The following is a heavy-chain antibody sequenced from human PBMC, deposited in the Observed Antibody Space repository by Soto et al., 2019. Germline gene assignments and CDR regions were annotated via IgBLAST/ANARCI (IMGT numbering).Heavy chain of an antibody. CDR3: AMDWGHEWFGEI. J-gene: IGHJ4*02. V-gene: IGHV3-48*03. CDR2: ISTSGTTM. D-gene: IGHD3-10*01. Sequence: EVQLVESGGGSVQPGGSLRLSCVASGFTFSSYEMNWVRQAPGIGLEWLSYISTSGTTMYYADSVKGRFTISRDNAKNTLFLQLNSLRAEDTAVYYCAMDWGHEWFGEIWGRGTLVSVSS. CDR1: GFTFSSYE.